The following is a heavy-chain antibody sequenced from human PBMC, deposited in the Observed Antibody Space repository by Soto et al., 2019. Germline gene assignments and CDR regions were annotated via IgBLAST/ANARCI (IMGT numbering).Heavy chain of an antibody. D-gene: IGHD2-2*01. CDR2: IIPIFGTA. CDR3: ASVVLVPAARVAWFDP. Sequence: QVQLVQSGAEVKKPGSSVKVSCKASGGTFSSYAISWVRQAPGQGLEWMGGIIPIFGTANYAQKFQGRVTITADESTSAAYMELSSLRSEDTAVYYCASVVLVPAARVAWFDPWGQGTLVTVSS. J-gene: IGHJ5*02. V-gene: IGHV1-69*12. CDR1: GGTFSSYA.